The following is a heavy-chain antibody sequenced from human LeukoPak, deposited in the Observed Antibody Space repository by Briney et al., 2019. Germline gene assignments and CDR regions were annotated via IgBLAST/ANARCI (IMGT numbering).Heavy chain of an antibody. J-gene: IGHJ4*02. CDR1: GYTFTSYG. V-gene: IGHV1-18*01. Sequence: GASVKVSCKASGYTFTSYGISWVRQAPGQGLEWMGWISAYNGNTNYAQKLQGRVTMTTDTSASTAYMELSSLRSEDTATYYCAMRKPYDSSGPFDYWGQGTLVTVSS. CDR2: ISAYNGNT. D-gene: IGHD3-22*01. CDR3: AMRKPYDSSGPFDY.